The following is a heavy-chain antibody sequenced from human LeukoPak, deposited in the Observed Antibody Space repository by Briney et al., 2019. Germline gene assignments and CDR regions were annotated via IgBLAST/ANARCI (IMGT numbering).Heavy chain of an antibody. V-gene: IGHV3-33*01. CDR3: ARALIRDGYNYQYYFDY. CDR2: RWYDGSNK. D-gene: IGHD5-24*01. J-gene: IGHJ4*02. Sequence: GGTLRLSCAASGFTFSSYGMHWVRQAPGKGLEWVAVRWYDGSNKYYADSVKGRFTISRDNSKNTLYLKMNSLRAEDTAAYYCARALIRDGYNYQYYFDYWGQGTLVTVSS. CDR1: GFTFSSYG.